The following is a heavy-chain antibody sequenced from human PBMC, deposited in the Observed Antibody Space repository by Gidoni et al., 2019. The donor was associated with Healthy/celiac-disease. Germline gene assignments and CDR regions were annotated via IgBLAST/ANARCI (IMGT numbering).Heavy chain of an antibody. CDR3: ARGLLGFGELQNWFDP. Sequence: QLQLQESGPGLVKPSETLSPTCTVSGCSIRSSSYYWGWIRQPPGKGLEWIGSMYYSGSTYYHPSLKSRVTISVDTSKNQFSLKLSSVTAADTAVYYCARGLLGFGELQNWFDPWGQGTLVTVSS. CDR2: MYYSGST. D-gene: IGHD3-10*01. V-gene: IGHV4-39*01. CDR1: GCSIRSSSYY. J-gene: IGHJ5*02.